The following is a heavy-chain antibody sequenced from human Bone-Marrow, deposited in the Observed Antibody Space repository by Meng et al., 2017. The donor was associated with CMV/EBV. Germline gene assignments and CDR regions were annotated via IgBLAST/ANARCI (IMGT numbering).Heavy chain of an antibody. Sequence: GDSVSSHSAAWNWIRQSPSRGLEWLGRTFYRSKWYNNYAVSVKSRVTINPDTSKNQFSLQLNSVTPEDTAVYYCASLHSGSHLDRDYWGQGTLVTVSS. CDR2: TFYRSKWYN. J-gene: IGHJ4*02. D-gene: IGHD1-26*01. CDR3: ASLHSGSHLDRDY. V-gene: IGHV6-1*01. CDR1: GDSVSSHSAA.